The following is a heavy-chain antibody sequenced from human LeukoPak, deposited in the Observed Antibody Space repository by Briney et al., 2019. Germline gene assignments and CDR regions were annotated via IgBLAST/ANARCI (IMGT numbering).Heavy chain of an antibody. J-gene: IGHJ4*02. D-gene: IGHD3-3*01. CDR1: GFTFGTYC. CDR2: IKQDGSEK. V-gene: IGHV3-7*03. Sequence: GGSLRLSCAASGFTFGTYCMSWVRQAPGKGLEWVANIKQDGSEKDYVDSVKGRFTISRDNAKNSLYLHMNSLRAEDTAVYFCARDQYDTWSRRGNFDSWGQGTLVIVSS. CDR3: ARDQYDTWSRRGNFDS.